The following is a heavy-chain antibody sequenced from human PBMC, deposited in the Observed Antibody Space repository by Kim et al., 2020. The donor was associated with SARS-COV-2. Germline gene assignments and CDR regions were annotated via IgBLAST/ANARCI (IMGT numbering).Heavy chain of an antibody. CDR1: GGSISSGGYY. J-gene: IGHJ6*02. CDR2: IYYSGST. D-gene: IGHD2-2*01. Sequence: SETLSLTCTVSGGSISSGGYYWSWIRQHPGKGLEWIGYIYYSGSTYYNPSLKSRVTISVDTSKNQFSLKLSSVTAADTAVYYCARDIVVVPAARTYGMDVWGQGTTVTVSS. CDR3: ARDIVVVPAARTYGMDV. V-gene: IGHV4-31*03.